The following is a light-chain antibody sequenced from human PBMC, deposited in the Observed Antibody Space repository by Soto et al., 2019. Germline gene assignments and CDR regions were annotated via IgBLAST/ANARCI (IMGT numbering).Light chain of an antibody. J-gene: IGKJ3*01. CDR3: QQYQSYFLT. CDR1: QSISRS. CDR2: DAS. V-gene: IGKV1-5*01. Sequence: DIQMTQSPSTLSASVGDRVTITCRASQSISRSLAWYQQKSGRAPKLLIYDASSLEIGVPSRFSGSGFGTEFTLTISGLQPDDFATYYCQQYQSYFLTFGPGTTVDMK.